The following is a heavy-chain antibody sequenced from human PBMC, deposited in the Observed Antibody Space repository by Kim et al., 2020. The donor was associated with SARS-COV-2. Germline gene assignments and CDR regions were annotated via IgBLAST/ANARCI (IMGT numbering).Heavy chain of an antibody. V-gene: IGHV4-31*02. Sequence: PSLQHRVTMSVDTSKNQFSLKLSSVTAADTAVYYCARDSYDSSGYSYFDYWGQGTLVTVSS. J-gene: IGHJ4*02. CDR3: ARDSYDSSGYSYFDY. D-gene: IGHD3-22*01.